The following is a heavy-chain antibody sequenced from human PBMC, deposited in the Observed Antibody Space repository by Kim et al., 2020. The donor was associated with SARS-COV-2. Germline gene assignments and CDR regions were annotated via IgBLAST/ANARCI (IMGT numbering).Heavy chain of an antibody. CDR1: GGSISSYY. CDR3: AREGVGAQFDP. J-gene: IGHJ5*02. D-gene: IGHD2-15*01. CDR2: IYYSGST. V-gene: IGHV4-59*01. Sequence: SETLSLTCTVSGGSISSYYWSWIRQPPGKGLEWIGYIYYSGSTNYNPSLKSRVTISVDTSKNQFSLKLISVTAADTAVYYCAREGVGAQFDPWGQGTLVTVSS.